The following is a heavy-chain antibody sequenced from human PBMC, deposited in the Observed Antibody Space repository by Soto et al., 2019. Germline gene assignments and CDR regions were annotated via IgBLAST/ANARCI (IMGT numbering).Heavy chain of an antibody. CDR1: GFTFDDYA. CDR3: AKVEYYDFWSGSPGSAFEI. Sequence: EVQLVESGGGLVQPGRSLRLSCAASGFTFDDYAMHWVRQAPGKGLEWVSGISWNSGSIGYADSVKGRFTISRDNAKNSLYLQMNSLRAEDTALYYCAKVEYYDFWSGSPGSAFEIWGQGTMVTVSS. J-gene: IGHJ3*02. D-gene: IGHD3-3*01. V-gene: IGHV3-9*01. CDR2: ISWNSGSI.